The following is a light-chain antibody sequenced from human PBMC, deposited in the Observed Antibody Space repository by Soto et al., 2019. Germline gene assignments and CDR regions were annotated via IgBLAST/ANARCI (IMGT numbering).Light chain of an antibody. V-gene: IGKV1-33*01. J-gene: IGKJ1*01. CDR2: DAS. CDR1: QDIRNY. Sequence: EIPMTQSPSSLSVSVGDRVTITCRASQDIRNYLAWYQQNPGKVPKLLIYDASNLETGVPSRFSGSGSGTDFTFTISSLQPEDIATYYCQQYDNLPWTFGQGTKVDIK. CDR3: QQYDNLPWT.